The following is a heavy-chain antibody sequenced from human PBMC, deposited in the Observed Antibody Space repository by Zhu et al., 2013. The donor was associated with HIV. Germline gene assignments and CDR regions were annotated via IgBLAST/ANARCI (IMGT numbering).Heavy chain of an antibody. V-gene: IGHV4-34*01. CDR2: INHSGST. J-gene: IGHJ4*02. D-gene: IGHD1-7*01. CDR3: ARGPFFKDNWNLRDLYFDY. Sequence: QVQLQQWGAGLLKPSETLSLTCAVYGGSFSGYYWSWIRQPPGKGLEWIGEINHSGSTNYNPSLKSRVTISVDTSKNQFSLKLSSVTAADTAVYYCARGPFFKDNWNLRDLYFDYVGQGTLVTVSS. CDR1: GGSFSGYY.